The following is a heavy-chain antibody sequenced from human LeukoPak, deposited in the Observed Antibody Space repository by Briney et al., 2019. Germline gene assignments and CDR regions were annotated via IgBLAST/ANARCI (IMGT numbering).Heavy chain of an antibody. CDR3: ARLTSGHFDY. Sequence: KRSETLSLTCTVSGGSISRSSYYWDWIRQPPGKGLEWIATIYYSGSTYYNPSLKSRVTISADTSKNQFSLKLSSVTAADTAVYYCARLTSGHFDYWGQGAVITDPS. CDR2: IYYSGST. CDR1: GGSISRSSYY. D-gene: IGHD3-10*01. V-gene: IGHV4-39*01. J-gene: IGHJ4*02.